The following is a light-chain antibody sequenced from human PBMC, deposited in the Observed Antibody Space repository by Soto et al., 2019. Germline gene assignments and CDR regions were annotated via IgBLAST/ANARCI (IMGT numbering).Light chain of an antibody. Sequence: QSVLTQPPSVSAAPGQRVTISCSGSSSNIGNNFVSRYQQLPGTAPKLLIYYNSKRFSGIPDRFSGSKSGTSATLGITGLQTGDEADYFCGTWDGSLRAYVFGPGTKGTVL. CDR2: YNS. J-gene: IGLJ1*01. CDR3: GTWDGSLRAYV. V-gene: IGLV1-51*01. CDR1: SSNIGNNF.